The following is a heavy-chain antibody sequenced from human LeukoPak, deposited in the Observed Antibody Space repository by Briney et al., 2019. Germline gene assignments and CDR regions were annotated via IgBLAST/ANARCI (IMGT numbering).Heavy chain of an antibody. CDR2: IIPILGIA. V-gene: IGHV1-69*04. CDR3: ARNLMYCSSTTCYLDY. J-gene: IGHJ4*02. CDR1: GGTFSSYA. Sequence: SVKVSCKASGGTFSSYAISWVRQAPGQGLEWMGRIIPILGIANYAQKFQGRVTMTRDTSISTAYLELSSLRSEDTAVYYCARNLMYCSSTTCYLDYWGQGTLVTVSS. D-gene: IGHD2-2*01.